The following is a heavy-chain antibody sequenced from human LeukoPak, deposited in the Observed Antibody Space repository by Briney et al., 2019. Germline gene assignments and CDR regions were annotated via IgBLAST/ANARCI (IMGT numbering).Heavy chain of an antibody. D-gene: IGHD5-24*01. V-gene: IGHV1-69*13. CDR3: ARGWRDGYNYNWFDP. J-gene: IGHJ5*02. CDR1: GGTFSSYA. CDR2: IIPIFGTA. Sequence: SVKVSCKASGGTFSSYAISWVRQAPGQGLEWMGGIIPIFGTANYAQKFQGRVTITADESTSTAYMELSSLRSEDTAVYYCARGWRDGYNYNWFDPWGQGTLVTVSS.